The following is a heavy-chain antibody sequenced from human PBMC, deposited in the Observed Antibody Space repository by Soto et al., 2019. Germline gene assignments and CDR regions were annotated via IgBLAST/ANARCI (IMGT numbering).Heavy chain of an antibody. J-gene: IGHJ6*02. Sequence: PSETLSLTCTVSGDSIGSYHWSWVRQPPGKGLEWIGFMFSRGSANYNPSLKSRVTISVDTSKNQFSLKLSSVTAADTAVYYCARGGHKGPFDWLPNYYGMDVWGQGTTVTVSS. CDR2: MFSRGSA. CDR1: GDSIGSYH. D-gene: IGHD3-9*01. CDR3: ARGGHKGPFDWLPNYYGMDV. V-gene: IGHV4-59*12.